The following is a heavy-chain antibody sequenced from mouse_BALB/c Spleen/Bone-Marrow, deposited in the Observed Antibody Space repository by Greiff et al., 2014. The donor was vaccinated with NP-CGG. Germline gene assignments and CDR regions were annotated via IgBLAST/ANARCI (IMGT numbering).Heavy chain of an antibody. CDR2: INPYNDGT. Sequence: VQLKESGPELVKPGASVKMSCKASGYTFTSYVMHWVKQKPGQGLEWIGYINPYNDGTKYNEKFKGKATLTSDESSSTAYMELSSLTSEDSAVYYCAREGVDYFDYWGQGTTLTVSS. J-gene: IGHJ2*01. V-gene: IGHV1-14*01. CDR1: GYTFTSYV. CDR3: AREGVDYFDY.